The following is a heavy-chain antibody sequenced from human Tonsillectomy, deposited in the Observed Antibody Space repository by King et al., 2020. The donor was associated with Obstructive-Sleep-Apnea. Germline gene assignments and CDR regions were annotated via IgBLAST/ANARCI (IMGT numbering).Heavy chain of an antibody. V-gene: IGHV4-59*08. J-gene: IGHJ4*02. CDR1: GGSISSYY. Sequence: QLQESGPGLVKPSETLSLTCTASGGSISSYYWSWIRQPPGKGLEWIGYVSYSGSTTYNPTLKSRVTISVATSKKQFSLKMSSVTAADTAVYYCAISVDTAMVFDYWGQGTLVTVSS. CDR3: AISVDTAMVFDY. D-gene: IGHD5-18*01. CDR2: VSYSGST.